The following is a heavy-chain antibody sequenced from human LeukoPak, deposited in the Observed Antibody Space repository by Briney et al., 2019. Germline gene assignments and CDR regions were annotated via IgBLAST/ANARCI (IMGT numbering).Heavy chain of an antibody. D-gene: IGHD3-22*01. Sequence: GGSLRLSCAASGFTFSTYGMHWVRQAPGKGLEWVAVISNDGSNKHFADSVKGRFTISRDNSKSTLYLQMNSLRAEDTAVYYCAKENYYESSGYVDYWGQGTLVTVSS. CDR3: AKENYYESSGYVDY. CDR1: GFTFSTYG. V-gene: IGHV3-30*18. CDR2: ISNDGSNK. J-gene: IGHJ4*02.